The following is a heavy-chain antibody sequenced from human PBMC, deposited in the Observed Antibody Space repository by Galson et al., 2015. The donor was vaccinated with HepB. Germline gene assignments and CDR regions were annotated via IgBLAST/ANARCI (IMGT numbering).Heavy chain of an antibody. CDR3: ARDIWFGGGNWFDP. CDR2: TYYRSKWYN. CDR1: GFSLSTSGM. V-gene: IGHV6-1*01. J-gene: IGHJ5*02. D-gene: IGHD3-10*01. Sequence: PALVKPTQTLTLTCTFSGFSLSTSGMCVSWIRQPPSRGPEWLGRTYYRSKWYNDYAVSVKSRITINPDTSKNQFSLQLNSATPEDTAVYYCARDIWFGGGNWFDPCGQGTLVTVSS.